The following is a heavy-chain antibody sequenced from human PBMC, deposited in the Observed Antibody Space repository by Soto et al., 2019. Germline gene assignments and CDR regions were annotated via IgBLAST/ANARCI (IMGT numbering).Heavy chain of an antibody. CDR2: INPKNGDT. Sequence: ASVQVSCKASGYTLTDYYMHWVRQAPGQGLEWMGWINPKNGDTNSAQKFRGRVTMTRDTSISTAYLELSSLRSDDTAVYYCARSTGSYSYYGMDVWGQGTPVTVS. CDR3: ARSTGSYSYYGMDV. J-gene: IGHJ6*02. CDR1: GYTLTDYY. V-gene: IGHV1-2*02. D-gene: IGHD1-26*01.